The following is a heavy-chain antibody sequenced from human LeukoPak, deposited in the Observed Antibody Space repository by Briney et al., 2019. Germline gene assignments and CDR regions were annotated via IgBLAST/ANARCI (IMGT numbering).Heavy chain of an antibody. CDR3: ARAAYDYGGNPFDY. J-gene: IGHJ4*02. CDR1: GFTVSSNY. D-gene: IGHD4-23*01. CDR2: IYSGGNT. Sequence: GGSLRLSCAASGFTVSSNYMNWVRQAPGKGLEWVSVIYSGGNTYYADSVKGRFTISRGNSKNTLYLQMNSLRAEDTAVYYCARAAYDYGGNPFDYWGQGTLVTVSS. V-gene: IGHV3-66*01.